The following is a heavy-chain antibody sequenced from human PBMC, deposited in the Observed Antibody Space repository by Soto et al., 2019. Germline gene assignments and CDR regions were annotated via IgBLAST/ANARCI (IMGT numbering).Heavy chain of an antibody. D-gene: IGHD2-21*02. CDR1: GFTFSSYA. CDR2: ISYDGSNK. Sequence: QVQLVESGGGVVQPGRSLRLSCAASGFTFSSYAMHWVRQAPGKGLEWVAVISYDGSNKYYADSVKGRFTISRDNSKNTLYLQMNSLRAEDTVVYYCARDLDGPILTTGLCGGGDCYDGGGNAFDIWGQGTMVTVSS. J-gene: IGHJ3*02. V-gene: IGHV3-30-3*01. CDR3: ARDLDGPILTTGLCGGGDCYDGGGNAFDI.